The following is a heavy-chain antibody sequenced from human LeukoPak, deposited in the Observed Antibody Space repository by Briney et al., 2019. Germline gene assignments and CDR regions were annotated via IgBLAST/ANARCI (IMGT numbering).Heavy chain of an antibody. CDR2: ISPVGDTI. CDR1: GFIFRDYY. J-gene: IGHJ6*03. CDR3: ARVGATVSYYYMDV. D-gene: IGHD4-17*01. Sequence: GGSLRLSCTTSGFIFRDYYMIWIRQAPGRGLECISYISPVGDTIYYADSVKGRFTISRDNAKNSLYLQMNSLRAEDTAVYYCARVGATVSYYYMDVWGKGTTVTVSS. V-gene: IGHV3-11*04.